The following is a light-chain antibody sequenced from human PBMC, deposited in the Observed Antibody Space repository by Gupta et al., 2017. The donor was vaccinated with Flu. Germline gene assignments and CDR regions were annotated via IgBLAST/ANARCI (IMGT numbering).Light chain of an antibody. J-gene: IGLJ2*01. CDR3: NSRDSSADHLV. Sequence: SSSLTQEPAVSVALGPSVRITSQGDTLRSYLISWYQQKPGQAPVLVIYGENNRPSGIPDRFSGSNSENTASLTITGAHAEDEGDYYCNSRDSSADHLVFGGGTKLTVL. CDR2: GEN. CDR1: TLRSYL. V-gene: IGLV3-19*01.